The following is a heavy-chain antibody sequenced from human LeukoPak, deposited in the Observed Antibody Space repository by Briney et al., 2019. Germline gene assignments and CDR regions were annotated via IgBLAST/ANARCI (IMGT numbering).Heavy chain of an antibody. CDR3: AKGSGYEAPYYYYYMDV. D-gene: IGHD5-12*01. CDR1: GFTFSSYS. J-gene: IGHJ6*03. CDR2: IRYDGSNK. V-gene: IGHV3-30*02. Sequence: GGSLRLSCAASGFTFSSYSMNWVRQAPGKGLEWVAFIRYDGSNKYYADSVKGRFTISRDNSKNTLYLHVTSPRPEDTAVYYCAKGSGYEAPYYYYYMDVWGKGTTVTISS.